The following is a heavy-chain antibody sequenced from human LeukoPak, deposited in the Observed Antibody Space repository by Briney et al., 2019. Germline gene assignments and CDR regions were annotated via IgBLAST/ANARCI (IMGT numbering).Heavy chain of an antibody. V-gene: IGHV3-48*03. D-gene: IGHD6-13*01. CDR3: ARDSGSSWYGDAFDI. J-gene: IGHJ3*02. CDR1: GFTFSSYE. CDR2: ISSSGSTI. Sequence: GGSLRLSCAASGFTFSSYEMNWVRQAPGKGLEWVSYISSSGSTIYYADSVKGRFTISRDNAKNSLYLQMNSLRAEDTAVYYCARDSGSSWYGDAFDIWGQGTMVTVSS.